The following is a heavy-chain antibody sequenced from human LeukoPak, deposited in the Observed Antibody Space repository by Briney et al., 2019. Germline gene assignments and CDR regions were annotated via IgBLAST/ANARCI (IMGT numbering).Heavy chain of an antibody. CDR2: IYYSGST. J-gene: IGHJ4*02. D-gene: IGHD2-2*01. CDR3: ARVGSSTNGEIDY. CDR1: GGSISSYY. Sequence: SETLSLTCTVSGGSISSYYWSWIRQPPGKGLEWIGYIYYSGSTNYNPSLTSRVTISVDTSKNQFSLKLSSVTAADTAVYYCARVGSSTNGEIDYWGQGTLVTVSS. V-gene: IGHV4-59*01.